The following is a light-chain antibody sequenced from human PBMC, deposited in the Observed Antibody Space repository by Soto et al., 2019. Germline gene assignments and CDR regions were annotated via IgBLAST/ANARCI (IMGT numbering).Light chain of an antibody. J-gene: IGLJ1*01. Sequence: QSALTKPAPVSGSPGQSITISCTGTSRDVGGYNYVSWYQQHPGKAPKLMIFDVSNRPSGVSNRFSGSKSGNTASLTISGLQAEDEADYYCSSYTSSSTLYVFGTGTKVTVL. CDR1: SRDVGGYNY. CDR3: SSYTSSSTLYV. CDR2: DVS. V-gene: IGLV2-14*01.